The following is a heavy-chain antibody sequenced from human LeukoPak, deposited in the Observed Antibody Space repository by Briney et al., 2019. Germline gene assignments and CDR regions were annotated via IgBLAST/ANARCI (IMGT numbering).Heavy chain of an antibody. D-gene: IGHD5-12*01. Sequence: SETLSLTCTVSGGSISSYYWSWIRQPPGKGLEWIGYIYYSGSTNYNPSLKSRVTISVDTSKNQFSLKLSSVTAADTAVYYCARQGYGGYVAPGTKLYYFDYWGQGTLVTVSS. J-gene: IGHJ4*02. CDR1: GGSISSYY. CDR2: IYYSGST. V-gene: IGHV4-59*08. CDR3: ARQGYGGYVAPGTKLYYFDY.